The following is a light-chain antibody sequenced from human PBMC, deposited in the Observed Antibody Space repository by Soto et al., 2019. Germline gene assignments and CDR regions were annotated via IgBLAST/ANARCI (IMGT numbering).Light chain of an antibody. CDR1: SSDVGTYNL. CDR2: EVT. CDR3: CSYAGSSYG. J-gene: IGLJ1*01. V-gene: IGLV2-23*02. Sequence: QSVLTQPASVSGSPGQSITISCTGSSSDVGTYNLVSWYQQHPGEAPKLMIYEVTKRPSGVSNRFSGSKSGNTASLTISGLQAEDEADYYCCSYAGSSYGFGAGTKVTVL.